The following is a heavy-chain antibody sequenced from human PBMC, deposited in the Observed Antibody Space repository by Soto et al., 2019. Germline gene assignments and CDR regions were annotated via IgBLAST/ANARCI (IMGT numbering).Heavy chain of an antibody. CDR2: INAGNGNT. Sequence: ASVKVSCKASGYTFTSYAMHWVRQAPGQRLEWMGWINAGNGNTKYSQKFQGRVTITRDTSASTAYMELSSLRSEDTAVYYCARSDIVATIFDYWGQGTLVTVSS. CDR3: ARSDIVATIFDY. D-gene: IGHD5-12*01. J-gene: IGHJ4*02. V-gene: IGHV1-3*01. CDR1: GYTFTSYA.